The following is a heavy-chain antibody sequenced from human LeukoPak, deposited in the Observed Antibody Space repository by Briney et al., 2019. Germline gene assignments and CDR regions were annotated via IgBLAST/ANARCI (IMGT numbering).Heavy chain of an antibody. D-gene: IGHD2-2*01. V-gene: IGHV1-2*02. CDR3: ARGDQVFDY. Sequence: ASVKVSCKTSGYTFTGYYIHWVRQAPGQGLEWMGSISPNSGDTDYAQKFQGRVTMTRDVSISTAYMELNSLRYDDTALYYCARGDQVFDYWGQGTLVTVSS. CDR2: ISPNSGDT. CDR1: GYTFTGYY. J-gene: IGHJ4*02.